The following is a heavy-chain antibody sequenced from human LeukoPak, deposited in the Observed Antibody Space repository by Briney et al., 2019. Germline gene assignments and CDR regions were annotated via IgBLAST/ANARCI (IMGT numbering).Heavy chain of an antibody. CDR3: ARARALMVRGVISAFDI. J-gene: IGHJ3*02. CDR2: ISYDGSNK. Sequence: RSLRLSCAASGFTFSSYGMHWVRQAPGKGLEWVAVISYDGSNKYYADSVKGRFTISRDNSKNTLYLQMNSLRAEDTAVYYCARARALMVRGVISAFDIWGQGTMVTVSS. V-gene: IGHV3-30*19. CDR1: GFTFSSYG. D-gene: IGHD3-10*01.